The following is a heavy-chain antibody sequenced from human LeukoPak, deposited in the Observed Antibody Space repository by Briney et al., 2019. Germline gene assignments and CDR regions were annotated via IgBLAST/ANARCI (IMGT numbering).Heavy chain of an antibody. CDR1: GGTFSSYA. CDR2: IIPIFGTA. D-gene: IGHD2-15*01. CDR3: ARARGSCYDSFDY. Sequence: SVKVSCKASGGTFSSYAISWVRQAPGQGLEWMGGIIPIFGTANYAQKFQGRVTITTDESTSTAYMELSSLRSEDTAVYYCARARGSCYDSFDYWGQGTRVTVSS. J-gene: IGHJ4*02. V-gene: IGHV1-69*05.